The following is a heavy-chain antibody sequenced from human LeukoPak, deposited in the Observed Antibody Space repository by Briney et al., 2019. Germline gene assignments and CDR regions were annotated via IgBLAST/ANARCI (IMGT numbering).Heavy chain of an antibody. CDR1: GGTFSSYA. Sequence: SVKVSCKASGGTFSSYAISWVRQAPGQGLEWMGGIIPIFGTANYAQKFQGRVTITADKSTSTAYMELSSLRSEDTAVYYCARVPSDYYDSSGYYFDYWGQGTLVTVSS. CDR2: IIPIFGTA. J-gene: IGHJ4*02. V-gene: IGHV1-69*06. CDR3: ARVPSDYYDSSGYYFDY. D-gene: IGHD3-22*01.